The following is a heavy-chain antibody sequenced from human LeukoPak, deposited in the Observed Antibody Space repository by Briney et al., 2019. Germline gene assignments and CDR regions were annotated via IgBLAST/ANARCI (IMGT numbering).Heavy chain of an antibody. J-gene: IGHJ3*02. CDR2: IKGDGSRK. V-gene: IGHV3-7*01. Sequence: GGSLRLSCAASGFTFTDYWMAWVRQVPGKGLEWVANIKGDGSRKYYLDSVKGRYTISRDNARNSVNLEMSSLRADDTAMYYCARNANYHDGSNYYDVLDISGEGRMGTVSS. CDR1: GFTFTDYW. D-gene: IGHD3-22*01. CDR3: ARNANYHDGSNYYDVLDI.